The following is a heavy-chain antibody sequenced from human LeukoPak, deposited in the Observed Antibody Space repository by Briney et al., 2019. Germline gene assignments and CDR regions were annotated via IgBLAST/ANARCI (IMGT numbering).Heavy chain of an antibody. Sequence: GGSLRLSCAASGFTFDDYAMHWVRQAPGKGLEWVSGISWNSGSIGYADSVKRRFTISRDNAKNSLYLQMNSLRAEDTALYYCAKGGVLRYFDWSEDAFDIWGQGTMVTVSS. CDR1: GFTFDDYA. V-gene: IGHV3-9*01. J-gene: IGHJ3*02. CDR2: ISWNSGSI. CDR3: AKGGVLRYFDWSEDAFDI. D-gene: IGHD3-9*01.